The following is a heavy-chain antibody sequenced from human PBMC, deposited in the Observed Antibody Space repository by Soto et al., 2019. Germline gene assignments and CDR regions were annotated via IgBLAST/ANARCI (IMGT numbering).Heavy chain of an antibody. CDR2: INHSGST. D-gene: IGHD3-3*01. CDR1: GGSFGGYA. V-gene: IGHV4-34*01. CDR3: AILIFTILGAQKDKEY. Sequence: SETLSLTCAVYGGSFGGYAWSWIRQPPGKGLEWIGEINHSGSTNYNPSLKSRVTISVDKSKNQFSLKLNSVTAADTAVYYCAILIFTILGAQKDKEYWSEGTLITV. J-gene: IGHJ4*02.